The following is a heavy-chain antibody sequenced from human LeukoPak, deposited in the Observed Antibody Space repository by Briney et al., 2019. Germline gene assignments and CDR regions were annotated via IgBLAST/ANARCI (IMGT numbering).Heavy chain of an antibody. J-gene: IGHJ4*02. CDR2: TRNKANSYTT. CDR1: GFSSSDYI. V-gene: IGHV3-72*01. Sequence: SGGSLRLSCAASGFSSSDYILDWVRQAPGKGLEWVGRTRNKANSYTTEYAASVKGRFTISRDDSKNSLYLQMNSLKTEDTAVYYCVRGAAGSFDYWGQGTLVTVSS. D-gene: IGHD6-13*01. CDR3: VRGAAGSFDY.